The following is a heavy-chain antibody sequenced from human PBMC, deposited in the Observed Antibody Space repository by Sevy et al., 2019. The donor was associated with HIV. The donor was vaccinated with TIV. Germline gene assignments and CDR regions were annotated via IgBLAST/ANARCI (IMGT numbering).Heavy chain of an antibody. CDR3: ARPYRTDPFYYSGSGGYYYPSYFDY. V-gene: IGHV3-7*01. CDR1: GFTFSNYW. J-gene: IGHJ4*02. CDR2: IKQDGSEK. D-gene: IGHD3-22*01. Sequence: GGSLRLSCAASGFTFSNYWMSWVCQAPGKGLEWVANIKQDGSEKYYGDSVKGRFTISRDNAKNSLYLQMNSLSAEDTAVYYCARPYRTDPFYYSGSGGYYYPSYFDYWGQGTLVTVSS.